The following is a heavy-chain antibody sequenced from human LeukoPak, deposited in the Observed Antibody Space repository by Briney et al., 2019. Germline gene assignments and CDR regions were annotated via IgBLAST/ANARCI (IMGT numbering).Heavy chain of an antibody. J-gene: IGHJ6*02. V-gene: IGHV4-39*01. Sequence: TSETLSLTCTVSGGSISSSSYYWGWIRQPPGKGLEWIGSIYYSGSTYYNPSLKSRVTISVDTSKNKFSLKLSSVTAADAAVYYSARHGGVVAATPNYYGMDVWGQGTTVTVSS. CDR2: IYYSGST. D-gene: IGHD2-15*01. CDR1: GGSISSSSYY. CDR3: ARHGGVVAATPNYYGMDV.